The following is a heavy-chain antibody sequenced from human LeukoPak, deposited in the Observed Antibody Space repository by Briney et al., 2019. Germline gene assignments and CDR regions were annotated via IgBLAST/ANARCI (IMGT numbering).Heavy chain of an antibody. CDR3: ARFIVVVPAAIEVPWFDP. J-gene: IGHJ5*02. CDR1: GASITSGVYH. V-gene: IGHV4-31*03. CDR2: IYYSGST. D-gene: IGHD2-2*02. Sequence: SETPSLTCTVSGASITSGVYHWSWIRQHPGKGLEWIGYIYYSGSTYYNPSLKSRVTISVDTSKNQFSLKLSSVTPADTAVYYCARFIVVVPAAIEVPWFDPWGQGTLVTVSS.